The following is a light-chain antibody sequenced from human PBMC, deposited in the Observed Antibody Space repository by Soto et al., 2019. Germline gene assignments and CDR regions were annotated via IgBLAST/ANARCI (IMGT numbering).Light chain of an antibody. Sequence: EIVLTQSPGTLSLSPGERATLSCRASQSVTSNYLAWYQQKPGQAPRHLIYDASNRATGTPDRFLGCESGTDFTLIISRLEPEDFAVYYCQQYADSPITFGQGTRLEIK. V-gene: IGKV3-20*01. CDR1: QSVTSNY. CDR2: DAS. J-gene: IGKJ5*01. CDR3: QQYADSPIT.